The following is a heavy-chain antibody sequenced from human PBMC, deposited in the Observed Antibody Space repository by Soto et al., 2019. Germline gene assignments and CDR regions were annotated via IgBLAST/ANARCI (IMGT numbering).Heavy chain of an antibody. V-gene: IGHV4-34*01. CDR3: AREWLVLYYYGMDV. D-gene: IGHD6-19*01. J-gene: IGHJ6*02. CDR2: INHSGST. CDR1: GGSFSGYY. Sequence: SETLSLTCAVYGGSFSGYYWSWIRQPPGKGLEWIGEINHSGSTNYNPSLKSRVTISVDTSKNQFSLKLSSVTAADTAVYYCAREWLVLYYYGMDVWGQGTTVTVSS.